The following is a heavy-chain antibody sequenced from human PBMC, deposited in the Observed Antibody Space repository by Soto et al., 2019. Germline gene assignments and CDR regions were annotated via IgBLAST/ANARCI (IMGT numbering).Heavy chain of an antibody. CDR2: IDWDDDK. CDR1: GFSLSTSGMC. CDR3: ARMTMVRGVSTLDY. Sequence: GSGPTLVNPTQTLTLTCTFSGFSLSTSGMCVSWIRQPPGKALEWLALIDWDDDKYYSTSLKTRLTISKDTSKNQVVLTMTNMDPVDTATYYCARMTMVRGVSTLDYWGQGTLVTVSS. V-gene: IGHV2-70*01. D-gene: IGHD3-10*01. J-gene: IGHJ4*02.